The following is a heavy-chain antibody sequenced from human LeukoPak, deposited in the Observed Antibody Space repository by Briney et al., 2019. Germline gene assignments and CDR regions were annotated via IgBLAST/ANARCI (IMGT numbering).Heavy chain of an antibody. D-gene: IGHD2-15*01. CDR2: IYHSGST. J-gene: IGHJ5*02. V-gene: IGHV4-38-2*02. CDR3: ARVIVVVVAATGGWFDP. CDR1: GYSISSGYY. Sequence: SETLSLTCTVSGYSISSGYYWGWIRQPPGEGLEWIGSIYHSGSTYYNPSLKSRVTISVDTSKNQFSLKLSSVTAADTAVYYCARVIVVVVAATGGWFDPWGQGTLVTVSS.